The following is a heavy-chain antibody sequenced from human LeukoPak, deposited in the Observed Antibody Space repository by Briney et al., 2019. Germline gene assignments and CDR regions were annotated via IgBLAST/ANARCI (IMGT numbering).Heavy chain of an antibody. D-gene: IGHD6-19*01. CDR1: GFTFSSYG. CDR3: AKDRQWLEYYFDY. Sequence: PGGSLRLSCAASGFTFSSYGMHWVRQAPGKGLEWVAFIRCDGSNKYYADSVKGRFTISRDNSKNTLYLQMNSLRAEDTAVYYCAKDRQWLEYYFDYWGQGTLVTVSS. CDR2: IRCDGSNK. J-gene: IGHJ4*02. V-gene: IGHV3-30*02.